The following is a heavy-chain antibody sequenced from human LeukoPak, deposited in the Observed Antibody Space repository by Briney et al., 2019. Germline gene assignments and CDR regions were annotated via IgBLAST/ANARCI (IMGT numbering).Heavy chain of an antibody. V-gene: IGHV3-74*01. CDR3: VRDQGWYYFDY. J-gene: IGHJ4*02. CDR2: VNSDGASA. CDR1: GFNFRLYW. D-gene: IGHD6-19*01. Sequence: GGSLRLSCEASGFNFRLYWMHWVRQAPGKGLVWVSRVNSDGASANYADSVKGRFTISRDNAKNRLYLQMNSLRADDTAVYYCVRDQGWYYFDYWGQGALVTVSS.